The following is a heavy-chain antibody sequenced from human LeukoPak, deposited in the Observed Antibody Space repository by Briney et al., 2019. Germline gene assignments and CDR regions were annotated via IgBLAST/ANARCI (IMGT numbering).Heavy chain of an antibody. CDR2: INPNSGGT. Sequence: ASVNLSCKSSGYTFTCYYMHWVRQAPGQGLEWMGWINPNSGGTNYAQKFQGRVTMTRDTSIGTAYMELSRLRSDDTAVYYCARVGSRPENVFDYWGQGTLVTVSS. CDR1: GYTFTCYY. V-gene: IGHV1-2*02. D-gene: IGHD2-15*01. J-gene: IGHJ4*02. CDR3: ARVGSRPENVFDY.